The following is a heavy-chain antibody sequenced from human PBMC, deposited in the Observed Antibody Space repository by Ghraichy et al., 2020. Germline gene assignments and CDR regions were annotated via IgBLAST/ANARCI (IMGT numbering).Heavy chain of an antibody. CDR2: INPSGGST. D-gene: IGHD3-10*01. V-gene: IGHV1-46*03. J-gene: IGHJ6*03. CDR3: ASPLSTRGVTDYYYYYMDV. CDR1: GYTFTSYY. Sequence: ASVKVSCKASGYTFTSYYMHWVRQAPGQGLEWMGIINPSGGSTSYAQKFQGRVTMTRDTSTSTVYMELSSLRSEDTAVYYCASPLSTRGVTDYYYYYMDVWGKETTVTVSS.